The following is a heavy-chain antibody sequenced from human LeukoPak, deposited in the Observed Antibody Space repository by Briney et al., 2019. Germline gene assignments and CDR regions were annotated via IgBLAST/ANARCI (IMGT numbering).Heavy chain of an antibody. CDR2: INPNSGGT. D-gene: IGHD2-2*01. CDR3: ARNALYCSSISCFIDY. J-gene: IGHJ4*02. CDR1: GYTFTGYY. V-gene: IGHV1-2*02. Sequence: ASVKVSCKTSGYTFTGYYIHWVRQAPGQGLEWMGWINPNSGGTNYAQNFQGRVTMTRDTSTTTAYMELTSLRSDDTAVYSCARNALYCSSISCFIDYWAREPWSPSPQ.